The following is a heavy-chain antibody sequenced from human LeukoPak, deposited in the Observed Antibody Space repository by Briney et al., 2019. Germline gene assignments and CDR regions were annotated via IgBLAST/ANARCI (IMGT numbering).Heavy chain of an antibody. J-gene: IGHJ4*02. CDR2: IYYSGST. CDR1: GGSISSHY. V-gene: IGHV4-59*11. Sequence: SETLSLTCTVSGGSISSHYWSWIRQPPGKGLEWIGYIYYSGSTNYNPSLKSRVTISVDTSKNQFSLELSSVTAADTAVYYCARAAYFSVTTYDYWGQGTLVTVSS. CDR3: ARAAYFSVTTYDY. D-gene: IGHD3-16*01.